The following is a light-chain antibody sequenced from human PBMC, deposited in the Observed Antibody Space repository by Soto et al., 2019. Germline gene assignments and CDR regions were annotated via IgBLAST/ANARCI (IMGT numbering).Light chain of an antibody. CDR1: SSDVGGYNY. V-gene: IGLV2-14*01. J-gene: IGLJ1*01. CDR2: EVS. CDR3: SSYTSSSTLV. Sequence: QSLLTQPACVSWSPGQSITISCTGTSSDVGGYNYVSLYQQHPGKAPKLMIYEVSNRPSGVSNRFSGSKSGNTASLTISGLQAEDEADYYCSSYTSSSTLVFGTGTKVTVL.